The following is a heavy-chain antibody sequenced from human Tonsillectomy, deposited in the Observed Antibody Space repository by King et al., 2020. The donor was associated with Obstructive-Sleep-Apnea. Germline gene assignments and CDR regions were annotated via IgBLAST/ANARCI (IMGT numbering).Heavy chain of an antibody. V-gene: IGHV4-34*01. CDR1: GVSFSGYH. D-gene: IGHD3-10*01. Sequence: VQLQQWGAGLLKPSETLSLTCAVYGVSFSGYHWSWIRQPPGKGLEWIGEINHSGSTNYNPSLKSRVTVLVDTSKNQFSLNLRSVTAADTAVYYCARRYYGSGSYSPFDYWGQGNLVTVSS. J-gene: IGHJ4*02. CDR3: ARRYYGSGSYSPFDY. CDR2: INHSGST.